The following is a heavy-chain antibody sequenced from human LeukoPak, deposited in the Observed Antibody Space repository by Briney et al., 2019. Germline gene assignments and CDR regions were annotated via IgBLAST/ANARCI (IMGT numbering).Heavy chain of an antibody. V-gene: IGHV4-39*07. CDR2: IYYSGST. Sequence: PSETLSLTCTVSGGSVTDYYWGWIRQPPGKGLEWIGSIYYSGSTYYNPSLKSRVTISVDTSKNQFSLKLSSVTAADTAVYYCAREGGAVVTYFDYWGQGTLVTVSS. J-gene: IGHJ4*02. D-gene: IGHD4-23*01. CDR3: AREGGAVVTYFDY. CDR1: GGSVTDYY.